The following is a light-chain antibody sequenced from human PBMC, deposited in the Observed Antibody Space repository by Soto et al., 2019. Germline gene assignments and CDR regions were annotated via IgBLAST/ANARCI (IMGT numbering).Light chain of an antibody. CDR1: QAVTYRY. CDR3: QQYGSSPPIT. CDR2: DAS. V-gene: IGKV3D-20*01. Sequence: EIVLTQSPATLSLSPGERATLSCGASQAVTYRYVAWYQQRPGLAPRLLIYDASRRATGIPDRFSGSGSGTDFTLTISRLEPEDFAVYYCQQYGSSPPITFGQGTRLEIK. J-gene: IGKJ5*01.